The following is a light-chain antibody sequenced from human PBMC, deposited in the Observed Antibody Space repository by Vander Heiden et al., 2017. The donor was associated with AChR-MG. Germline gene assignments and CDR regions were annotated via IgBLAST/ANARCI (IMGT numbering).Light chain of an antibody. V-gene: IGKV1-5*01. CDR1: QSISSW. Sequence: DIQMTQSPSALSASVGDRVTITCRASQSISSWLAWYQQTPGKAPKLLIHKASTLQSGVPSRFSGSGSGTEFTLTIDSLQPDDFATYYCQQDSTFSETFGQGTKVEIK. CDR3: QQDSTFSET. J-gene: IGKJ1*01. CDR2: KAS.